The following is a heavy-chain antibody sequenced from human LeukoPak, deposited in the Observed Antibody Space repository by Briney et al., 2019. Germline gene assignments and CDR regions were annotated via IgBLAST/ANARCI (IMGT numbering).Heavy chain of an antibody. CDR1: GGTFSSYA. V-gene: IGHV1-69*13. CDR3: ASTLYYYDSSGSSNDAFDI. J-gene: IGHJ3*02. Sequence: GASVKVSCKASGGTFSSYAISWVRQAPGQGLDWMGGIIPIFGTANYAQKFQGRVTITADESTSTAYMELSSLRSEDTAVYYCASTLYYYDSSGSSNDAFDIWGQGTMVTVSS. CDR2: IIPIFGTA. D-gene: IGHD3-22*01.